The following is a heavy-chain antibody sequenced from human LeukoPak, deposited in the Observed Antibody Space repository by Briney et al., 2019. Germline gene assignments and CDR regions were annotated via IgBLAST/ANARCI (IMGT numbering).Heavy chain of an antibody. J-gene: IGHJ4*02. V-gene: IGHV4-34*01. CDR1: GGSFSGYY. Sequence: SETLSLTCAVYGGSFSGYYWSWIRQPPGKGLEWIGEINHSGSTNYNPSLKSRVTISVDTSKNQFSLKLSPVTAADTAVYYCARLVVVAVLDYWGQGTLVTVSS. CDR2: INHSGST. D-gene: IGHD2-15*01. CDR3: ARLVVVAVLDY.